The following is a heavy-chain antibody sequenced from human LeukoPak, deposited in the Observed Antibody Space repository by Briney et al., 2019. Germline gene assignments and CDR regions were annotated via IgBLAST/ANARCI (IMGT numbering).Heavy chain of an antibody. D-gene: IGHD3-10*01. CDR3: VRYSGDNNAFDY. Sequence: ASVKVSCKASGDTFTGYYMHWVRQAPGQGLEWMGWINPNSGGTNYAQKFQGRVTMTRDTSISTAYMELSRLRSDDTAVYYCVRYSGDNNAFDYWGQGALVAVSS. CDR1: GDTFTGYY. CDR2: INPNSGGT. J-gene: IGHJ4*02. V-gene: IGHV1-2*02.